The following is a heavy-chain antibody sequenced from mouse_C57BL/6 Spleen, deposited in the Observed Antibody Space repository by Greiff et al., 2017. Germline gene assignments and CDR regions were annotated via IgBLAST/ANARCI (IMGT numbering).Heavy chain of an antibody. CDR2: INPNNGGT. D-gene: IGHD2-5*01. V-gene: IGHV1-26*01. CDR3: ARTSNYVGWFAY. Sequence: EVQLQQSGPELVKPGASVKISCKASGYTFTDYYMNWVKQSHGKSLEWIGDINPNNGGTSYNQKFKGKATLTVDKSSSTAYMELRSLTSEDSAVYYCARTSNYVGWFAYWGQGTLVTVSA. CDR1: GYTFTDYY. J-gene: IGHJ3*01.